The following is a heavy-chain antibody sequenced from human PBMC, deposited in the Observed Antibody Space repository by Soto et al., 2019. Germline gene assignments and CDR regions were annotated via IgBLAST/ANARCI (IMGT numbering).Heavy chain of an antibody. J-gene: IGHJ6*02. CDR1: GGSFSGYY. D-gene: IGHD3-16*02. Sequence: QVQLQQWGAGLLKPSETLSLTCAVYGGSFSGYYWSWIRQPPGKGLEWIGEINHSGSTNYNPSLKSRVTISVDTSKNQFSLKLSSVTAADTAVYYCASGRWYGMDVWGQGTTVTVSS. CDR2: INHSGST. CDR3: ASGRWYGMDV. V-gene: IGHV4-34*01.